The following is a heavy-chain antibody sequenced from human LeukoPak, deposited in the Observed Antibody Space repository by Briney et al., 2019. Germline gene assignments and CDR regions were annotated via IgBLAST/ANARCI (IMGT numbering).Heavy chain of an antibody. CDR1: GASISSSSDY. J-gene: IGHJ5*02. CDR3: ARGRMTYGSGSYANGGNWFDP. CDR2: IYYSGNT. D-gene: IGHD3-10*01. Sequence: SETLSLTCTVSGASISSSSDYWGWIRQPPGKGLEWIGSIYYSGNTYYNPSLKSRVTISVDTSKNQFSLKLSSVTAADTAVYYCARGRMTYGSGSYANGGNWFDPWGQGTLVTVSS. V-gene: IGHV4-39*07.